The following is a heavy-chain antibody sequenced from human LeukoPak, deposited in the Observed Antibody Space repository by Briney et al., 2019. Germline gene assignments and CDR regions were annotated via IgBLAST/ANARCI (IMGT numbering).Heavy chain of an antibody. Sequence: SETLSLTCTVPSGSISTSNYYWGWIRQPPGKGLEWIGSIYHSGSTYYNPSLKSRVTISVDTSKNQFSLKLSSVTAADTAVYYCARGDSSGYFESSSHDYGGQGTLVTVSS. D-gene: IGHD3-22*01. J-gene: IGHJ4*02. V-gene: IGHV4-39*07. CDR3: ARGDSSGYFESSSHDY. CDR1: SGSISTSNYY. CDR2: IYHSGST.